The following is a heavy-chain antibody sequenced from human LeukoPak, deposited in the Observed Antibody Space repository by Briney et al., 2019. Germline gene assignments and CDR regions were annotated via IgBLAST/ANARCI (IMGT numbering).Heavy chain of an antibody. CDR1: GGSLSSSSYY. V-gene: IGHV4-39*01. D-gene: IGHD3-22*01. CDR2: IYYSGST. J-gene: IGHJ5*02. CDR3: ARNPNSYYDSSGYLNWFDP. Sequence: SETLSLTCTVSGGSLSSSSYYWGWIRQPPGKGLEWIGSIYYSGSTYYNPSLKSRVTISVDTSKNQFSLKLSSVTAADTAVYYCARNPNSYYDSSGYLNWFDPWGQGTLVTVSS.